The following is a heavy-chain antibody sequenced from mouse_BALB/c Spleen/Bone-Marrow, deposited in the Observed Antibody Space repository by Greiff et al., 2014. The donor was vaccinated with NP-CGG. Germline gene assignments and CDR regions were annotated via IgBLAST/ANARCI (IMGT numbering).Heavy chain of an antibody. Sequence: EVQLVQSGGGLVQPGGSMKLSCVASGFTFSNYWMNWVRQSPEKGLEWVAEIRLKSNNYATHYAESVKGRFTISRDDSKSSVYLQMNNLGAEDTGIYYCARRGGGYAMGYWGQGTSVTVSS. CDR3: ARRGGGYAMGY. CDR1: GFTFSNYW. V-gene: IGHV6-6*02. CDR2: IRLKSNNYAT. J-gene: IGHJ4*01.